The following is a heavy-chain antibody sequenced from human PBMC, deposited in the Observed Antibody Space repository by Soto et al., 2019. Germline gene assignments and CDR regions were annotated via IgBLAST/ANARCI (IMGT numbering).Heavy chain of an antibody. Sequence: QVQLQQWGAGLLKPSETLSLTCAVYGGSFSGYYWSWIRQPPGKGLEWIGEINHSGSTNYNPSLKSRVTISVGTSKNQFSLKLSSVTAADTAVYYCARGRYYYGSGRRYNWFDPWGQGTLVTVSS. CDR2: INHSGST. CDR3: ARGRYYYGSGRRYNWFDP. V-gene: IGHV4-34*01. CDR1: GGSFSGYY. J-gene: IGHJ5*02. D-gene: IGHD3-10*01.